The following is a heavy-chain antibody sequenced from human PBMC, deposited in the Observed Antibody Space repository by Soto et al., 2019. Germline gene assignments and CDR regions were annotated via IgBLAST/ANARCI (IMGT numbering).Heavy chain of an antibody. CDR1: GYTFTSYA. CDR3: ARGTCSGGSCYSFHFDY. V-gene: IGHV1-3*01. Sequence: QVQLVQSGAEVKKPGASVKVSCKASGYTFTSYAMHWVRQAPGQRLEWMGWITAGNGNTKYSQKFQGRVTITRDTSASTAYMELSSLRSESPAVYYCARGTCSGGSCYSFHFDYWCQGTLVTVSS. J-gene: IGHJ4*02. CDR2: ITAGNGNT. D-gene: IGHD2-15*01.